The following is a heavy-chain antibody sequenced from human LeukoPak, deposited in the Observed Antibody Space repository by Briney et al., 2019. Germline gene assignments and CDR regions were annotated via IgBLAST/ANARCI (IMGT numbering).Heavy chain of an antibody. Sequence: GGSLRLSCAASGFTFSSYGMHWVRQAPGKGLEWVAVIPYDGSNKYYADSVKGRFTISRDNSKNTLYLQMNSLRAEDTAVYYCAKLENDYGDYQVVGDAFDIWGQGTMVTVSS. CDR1: GFTFSSYG. D-gene: IGHD4-17*01. CDR2: IPYDGSNK. J-gene: IGHJ3*02. V-gene: IGHV3-30*18. CDR3: AKLENDYGDYQVVGDAFDI.